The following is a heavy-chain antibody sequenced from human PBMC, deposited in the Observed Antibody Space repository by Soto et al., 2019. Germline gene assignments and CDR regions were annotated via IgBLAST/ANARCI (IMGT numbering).Heavy chain of an antibody. J-gene: IGHJ6*02. Sequence: ASVKVSCKASGYTFTSYYMHWVRQAPGQGLEWMVIINPSGGSTSYAQKFQGRVTMTRDTSTSTAYIELSSLRSEDTGVYYCAKGKVSSGWTLYYCYGMDVWGQGTTVTVSS. CDR1: GYTFTSYY. CDR3: AKGKVSSGWTLYYCYGMDV. V-gene: IGHV1-46*01. D-gene: IGHD6-19*01. CDR2: INPSGGST.